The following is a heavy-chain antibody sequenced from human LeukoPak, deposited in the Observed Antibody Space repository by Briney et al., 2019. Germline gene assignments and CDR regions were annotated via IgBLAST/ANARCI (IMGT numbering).Heavy chain of an antibody. CDR2: ITGSGDKT. J-gene: IGHJ4*02. CDR3: AKDRVTTVTTFFSQFDF. V-gene: IGHV3-23*01. CDR1: GFTFSGYE. Sequence: GGSLRLSCAGSGFTFSGYEMNWVRQAPGKGLEWVSGITGSGDKTYYTDSLKGRFTISRDNSKNTLFLQISSLRADDTAVYYCAKDRVTTVTTFFSQFDFWGQGTLVTVSS. D-gene: IGHD4-11*01.